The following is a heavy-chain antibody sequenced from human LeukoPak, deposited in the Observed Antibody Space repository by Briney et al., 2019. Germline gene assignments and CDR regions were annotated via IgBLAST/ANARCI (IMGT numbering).Heavy chain of an antibody. J-gene: IGHJ4*02. V-gene: IGHV3-30-3*01. CDR3: ARGPTSYYDTTGYSSYFDY. D-gene: IGHD3-22*01. CDR1: GFSFNHYA. CDR2: ISYDGNNK. Sequence: GRSLRLSCGASGFSFNHYAMYWVRQAPGKGLEWVAVISYDGNNKYYADPVKGRFTISRDNSKNTLYVQMNSLRAEDTAVYYCARGPTSYYDTTGYSSYFDYWGQGTLVTVSS.